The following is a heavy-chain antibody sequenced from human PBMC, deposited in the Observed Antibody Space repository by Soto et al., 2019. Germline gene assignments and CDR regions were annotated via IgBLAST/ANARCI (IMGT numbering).Heavy chain of an antibody. Sequence: GGSLRLSCAASGFTFSSYWMSWVRQAPGKGLEWVANIKQDGSEKYYVDSVKGRFTISRDNAKNSLYLQMNSLRAEDTAVYSCARVYSSSWYYYGMDVWGQGTTVTVSS. V-gene: IGHV3-7*01. CDR1: GFTFSSYW. D-gene: IGHD6-13*01. CDR3: ARVYSSSWYYYGMDV. CDR2: IKQDGSEK. J-gene: IGHJ6*02.